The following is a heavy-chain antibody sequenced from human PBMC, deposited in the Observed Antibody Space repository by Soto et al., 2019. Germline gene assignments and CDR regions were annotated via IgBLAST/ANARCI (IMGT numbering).Heavy chain of an antibody. Sequence: GSLRLSCASSGFTFSSYGMQWVRQAPGKGLECVAVIWYDGSNKYYADSVKGRFTISRDNSKNTLYLQMNSLRAEDTAVYYCARDLLGYCSGGRCYSGPNYYYYGMDVWGQGTTVTVSS. J-gene: IGHJ6*02. CDR1: GFTFSSYG. CDR3: ARDLLGYCSGGRCYSGPNYYYYGMDV. D-gene: IGHD2-15*01. V-gene: IGHV3-33*01. CDR2: IWYDGSNK.